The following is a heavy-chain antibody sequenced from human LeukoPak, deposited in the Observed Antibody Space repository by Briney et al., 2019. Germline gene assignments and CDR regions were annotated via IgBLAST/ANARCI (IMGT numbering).Heavy chain of an antibody. CDR3: ARARGRFDP. CDR2: IYHSGST. D-gene: IGHD5-24*01. CDR1: GGSISSGGYS. V-gene: IGHV4-30-2*01. Sequence: PSETLSLTCGVSGGSISSGGYSWSWIRQPPGKGLEWIGYIYHSGSTYYNPSLKSRVTISVDRSKNQFSLKLSSVTAADTAVYYCARARGRFDPWGQGTLVTVSS. J-gene: IGHJ5*02.